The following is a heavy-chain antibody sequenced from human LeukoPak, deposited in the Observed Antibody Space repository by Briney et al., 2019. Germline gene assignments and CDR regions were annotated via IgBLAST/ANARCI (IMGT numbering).Heavy chain of an antibody. J-gene: IGHJ5*02. V-gene: IGHV4-34*01. Sequence: SETLSLTCAVYGGSFSGYYWSWIRQPPGKGLEWIGEINHSGSTNYNPSLKSRVTISVDTSKNQFSLKLSSVTAADTAVDYCARSRGVSSGWTLDNWFDPRGQGTLVTVSS. CDR1: GGSFSGYY. D-gene: IGHD6-19*01. CDR2: INHSGST. CDR3: ARSRGVSSGWTLDNWFDP.